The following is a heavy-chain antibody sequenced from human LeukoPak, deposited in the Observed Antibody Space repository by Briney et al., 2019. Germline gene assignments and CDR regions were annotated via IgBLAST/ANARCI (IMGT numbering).Heavy chain of an antibody. CDR2: IIPIFGTA. V-gene: IGHV1-69*05. CDR1: GGTFSSYA. CDR3: ARKNYGSNRWFDP. D-gene: IGHD4/OR15-4a*01. J-gene: IGHJ5*02. Sequence: SVKDSCKASGGTFSSYAISWVRQAPGQGLEWMGRIIPIFGTANYAQKFQGRVTITTDESTSTAYMELSSLRSEDTAVYYCARKNYGSNRWFDPWGQGTLVTVSS.